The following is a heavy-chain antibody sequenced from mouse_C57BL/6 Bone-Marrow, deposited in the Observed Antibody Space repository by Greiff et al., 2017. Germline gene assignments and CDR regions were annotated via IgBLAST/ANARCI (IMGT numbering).Heavy chain of an antibody. V-gene: IGHV1-64*01. Sequence: QVQLQQPGAELVKPGASVKLSCKASGYTFTSYWMHWVKQRPGQGLEWIGMIHPNGGSTNYNEKFKGKATLTVDKSSSTAYMQLSILTSEDSAVYYCSSFPSNFFDYWGQGTTLPVSS. CDR2: IHPNGGST. J-gene: IGHJ2*01. CDR3: SSFPSNFFDY. CDR1: GYTFTSYW.